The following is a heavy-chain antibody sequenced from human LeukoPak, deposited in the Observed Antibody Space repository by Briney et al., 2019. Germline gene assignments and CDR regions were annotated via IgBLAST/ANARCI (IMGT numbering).Heavy chain of an antibody. CDR1: GFXVSNNY. Sequence: GGSLRLSCAASGFXVSNNYMSWVRQAPGKGLEWVSVIYSGGNTYYADSVKGRFTISRHNSMNTLYLQMNSLRTEDTAVYYCARGGGAARLFDYWGQGTLVTVSS. V-gene: IGHV3-53*04. D-gene: IGHD6-6*01. CDR2: IYSGGNT. J-gene: IGHJ4*02. CDR3: ARGGGAARLFDY.